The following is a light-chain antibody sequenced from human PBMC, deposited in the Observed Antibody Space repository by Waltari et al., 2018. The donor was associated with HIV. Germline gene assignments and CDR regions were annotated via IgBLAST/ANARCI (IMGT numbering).Light chain of an antibody. Sequence: SSELTQDPAVSVALGQTVRITCQGDSLRSYYASWYQQKPGQAPVLVIYYKNKRPSGIPDRFSGASAGNTASLTIPGAQAEDEADYYCNSRDSSGNHWVFGGGTKLTVL. CDR3: NSRDSSGNHWV. CDR2: YKN. CDR1: SLRSYY. J-gene: IGLJ3*02. V-gene: IGLV3-19*01.